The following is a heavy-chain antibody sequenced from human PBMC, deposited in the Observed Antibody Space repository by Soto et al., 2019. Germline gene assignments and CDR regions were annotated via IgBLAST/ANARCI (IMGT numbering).Heavy chain of an antibody. V-gene: IGHV4-39*01. J-gene: IGHJ4*02. CDR2: TYYRANT. CDR1: GGSIASSNFY. D-gene: IGHD3-10*01. CDR3: ARHGAGAPLDD. Sequence: QLQLQESGPGLVKPSEPLSLTCSVSGGSIASSNFYWGWIRQPPREGLEWIGSTYYRANTYYNSSLKSRVTISVDTSKNQFSLKLSSVTAADTAVYDWARHGAGAPLDDCGQGTLVTVSS.